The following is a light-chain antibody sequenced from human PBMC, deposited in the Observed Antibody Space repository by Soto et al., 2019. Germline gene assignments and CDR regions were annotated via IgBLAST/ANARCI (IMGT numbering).Light chain of an antibody. V-gene: IGKV2-30*02. CDR2: EVS. CDR1: QSLIHSDGSTY. J-gene: IGKJ1*01. CDR3: MQGTHWPWT. Sequence: DVVMTQSPLSLPVTLGQPASISCRSSQSLIHSDGSTYLSWFQQRPGQSPRRLIYEVSDRDSGXPDRFSGSGSGTDFTLKISRVEAEDVGVYYCMQGTHWPWTFGQGTEVXX.